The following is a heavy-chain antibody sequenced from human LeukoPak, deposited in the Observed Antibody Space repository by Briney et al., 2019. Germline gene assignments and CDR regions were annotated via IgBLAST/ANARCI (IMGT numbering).Heavy chain of an antibody. V-gene: IGHV3-11*06. CDR2: ISSSSSYI. D-gene: IGHD5-12*01. CDR1: GFIFSDYY. J-gene: IGHJ3*02. CDR3: AMNSGYDGGDAFDI. Sequence: KPGGSLRLSCAASGFIFSDYYMTWIRQAPGKGLEWVSYISSSSSYIYYADSVKGRFTISRDNAKNSLYLQMNSLRAEDTAVYYCAMNSGYDGGDAFDIWGQGTMVTVSS.